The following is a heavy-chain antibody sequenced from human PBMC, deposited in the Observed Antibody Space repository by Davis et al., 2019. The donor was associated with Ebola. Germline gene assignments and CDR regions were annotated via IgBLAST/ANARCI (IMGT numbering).Heavy chain of an antibody. CDR2: IYYSGST. V-gene: IGHV4-59*08. CDR3: ARRKYYYDSSGYSVGAFDI. D-gene: IGHD3-22*01. J-gene: IGHJ3*02. Sequence: SETLSLTCTVSGGSISSYYWSWIRQPPGKGLEWIGYIYYSGSTNYNPSLKSRVAISVDTSKNQFSLKLSSVTAADTAVYYCARRKYYYDSSGYSVGAFDIWGQGTMVTVSS. CDR1: GGSISSYY.